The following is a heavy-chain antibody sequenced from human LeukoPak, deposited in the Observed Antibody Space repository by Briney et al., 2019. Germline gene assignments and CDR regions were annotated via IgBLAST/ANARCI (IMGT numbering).Heavy chain of an antibody. CDR2: ISGSGGST. V-gene: IGHV3-23*01. Sequence: PGGSLRLSCAASGFTFSSYAMSWVRPAPGKGLEWVSAISGSGGSTYYADSVKGRFTISRDNSKNTLYLQMNSLRAEDTAVYYCAKDSSGYYSFDYWGQGTLVTVSS. J-gene: IGHJ4*02. CDR1: GFTFSSYA. D-gene: IGHD3-22*01. CDR3: AKDSSGYYSFDY.